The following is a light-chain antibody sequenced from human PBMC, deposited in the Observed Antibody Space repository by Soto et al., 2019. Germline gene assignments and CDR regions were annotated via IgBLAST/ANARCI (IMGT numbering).Light chain of an antibody. V-gene: IGLV2-11*01. CDR3: CSYAGSYTYV. CDR2: DVD. CDR1: SSNVGGYNH. Sequence: QSALTQTRSVSGSPGQSVTVSCTATSSNVGGYNHVSWYQQHPGKAPKFMVYDVDKRPSGVPDRFSGSKSGNTASLTISGLQAEDEADYYCCSYAGSYTYVFGTGTKLTVL. J-gene: IGLJ1*01.